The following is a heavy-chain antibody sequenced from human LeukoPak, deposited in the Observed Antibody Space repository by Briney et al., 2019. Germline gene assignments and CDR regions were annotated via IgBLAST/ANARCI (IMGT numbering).Heavy chain of an antibody. Sequence: GGSLRLSCAASGFTFSRYEMNWVRQAPGKGLEWVSYISSSGSTIYYADSVKGRFTISRDNAKNSLYLQMNSLRAEDTAVYYCARDKIVGATGCFDRWGQGTLVTVSS. CDR3: ARDKIVGATGCFDR. J-gene: IGHJ5*02. CDR1: GFTFSRYE. D-gene: IGHD1-26*01. CDR2: ISSSGSTI. V-gene: IGHV3-48*03.